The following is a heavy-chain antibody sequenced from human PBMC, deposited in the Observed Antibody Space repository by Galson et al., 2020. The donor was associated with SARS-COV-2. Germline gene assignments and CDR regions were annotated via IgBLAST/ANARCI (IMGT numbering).Heavy chain of an antibody. D-gene: IGHD6-13*01. CDR2: IYWDDDK. Sequence: FSLSTSGVGVGWIRQPPGKALEWLALIYWDDDKRYSPSLKSRLTITKDTSKNQVVLTMTNMDPVDTATYYCAHNGRGSSYNWFDPWGQGTLVTVSS. V-gene: IGHV2-5*02. J-gene: IGHJ5*02. CDR1: FSLSTSGVG. CDR3: AHNGRGSSYNWFDP.